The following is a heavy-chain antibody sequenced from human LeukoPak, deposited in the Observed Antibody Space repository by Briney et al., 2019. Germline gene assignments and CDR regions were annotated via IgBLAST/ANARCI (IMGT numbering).Heavy chain of an antibody. J-gene: IGHJ4*02. CDR1: GYTFTSYG. CDR2: ISAYNGNT. D-gene: IGHD3-10*01. CDR3: ARDRSPFYGSGSSDY. Sequence: ASVKVSCKASGYTFTSYGTSWVRQAPGQGLAWMGWISAYNGNTNYAQKLQGRVTMTTDTSTSTAYMELRSLRSDDTAVYYCARDRSPFYGSGSSDYWGQGTLVTVSS. V-gene: IGHV1-18*01.